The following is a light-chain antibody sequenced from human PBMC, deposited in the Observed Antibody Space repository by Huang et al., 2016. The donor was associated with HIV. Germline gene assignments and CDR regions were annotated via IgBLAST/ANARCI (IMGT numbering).Light chain of an antibody. CDR3: QQYYSYPPLT. J-gene: IGKJ4*01. CDR1: QDISSY. V-gene: IGKV1-8*01. Sequence: AIRMTQSPSSLSASTGDRVNITCRASQDISSYLAWYQQKPGKAPNLLIYAASTLQRGVPSRFSGSGAGTDFTLNSSGLQSEDFATYYCQQYYSYPPLTFGGGTNVDIK. CDR2: AAS.